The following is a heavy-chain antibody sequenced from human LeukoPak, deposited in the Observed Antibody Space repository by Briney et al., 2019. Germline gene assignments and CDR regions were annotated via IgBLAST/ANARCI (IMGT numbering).Heavy chain of an antibody. J-gene: IGHJ4*02. CDR3: ARDRPDYYASGSYGPNYFDS. D-gene: IGHD3-10*01. Sequence: SETLSLTCSVSGDSINGGYYWGWIRQPPGKGLQWIATIYHSGRTYYNPSFTSRVTISVDTSKNQFSLKLTSVTAADSAVYYCARDRPDYYASGSYGPNYFDSWGQGTLVTVSS. V-gene: IGHV4-38-2*02. CDR2: IYHSGRT. CDR1: GDSINGGYY.